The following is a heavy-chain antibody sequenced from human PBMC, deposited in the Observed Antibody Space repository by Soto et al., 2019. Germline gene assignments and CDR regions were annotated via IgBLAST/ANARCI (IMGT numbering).Heavy chain of an antibody. CDR2: FNRANGRT. V-gene: IGHV1-46*01. CDR3: ARDISRRQTYYRMDV. D-gene: IGHD2-21*01. J-gene: IGHJ6*02. CDR1: GYRVIIYY. Sequence: ASVKVSCNAAGYRVIIYYVHWVRQAPGQGLEWIAVFNRANGRTTYAETFHGRITITTDTSTSTLFMELSSLSSEDTAVYFCARDISRRQTYYRMDVWGQGTTVTVSS.